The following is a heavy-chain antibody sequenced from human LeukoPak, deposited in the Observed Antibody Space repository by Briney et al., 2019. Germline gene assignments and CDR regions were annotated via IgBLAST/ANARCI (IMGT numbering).Heavy chain of an antibody. D-gene: IGHD5-12*01. V-gene: IGHV4-39*07. Sequence: SETLSLTCTVSGGSIRSSNYCWGWIRQPPGKGLEWIGSTDYNGNTNYNPSLKSRVTISVDMSKNQFSLKLSSVTAADTAVYYCARGPRDGYSGYDFDYWGQGTLVTVSS. CDR3: ARGPRDGYSGYDFDY. J-gene: IGHJ4*02. CDR1: GGSIRSSNYC. CDR2: TDYNGNT.